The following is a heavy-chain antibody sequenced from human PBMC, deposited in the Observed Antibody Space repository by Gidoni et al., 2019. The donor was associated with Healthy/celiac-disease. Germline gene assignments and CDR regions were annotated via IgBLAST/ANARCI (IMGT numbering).Heavy chain of an antibody. CDR2: FDPEDGET. J-gene: IGHJ5*02. CDR1: GYTLTELS. CDR3: ATAPICSGGSCYAP. V-gene: IGHV1-24*01. D-gene: IGHD2-15*01. Sequence: QVQLVQSGAEVKKPGASVQVSCKVSGYTLTELSMHWVRPAPGKGLEWMGGFDPEDGETIYAQKFQGRVTMTEDTSTDTAYMELSSLRSEDTAVYYCATAPICSGGSCYAPWGQGTLVTVSS.